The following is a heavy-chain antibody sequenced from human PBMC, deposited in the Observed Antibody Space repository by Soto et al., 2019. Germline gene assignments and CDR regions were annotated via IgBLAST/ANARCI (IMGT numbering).Heavy chain of an antibody. Sequence: SETLSLTCAVYGGSFSGYYWSWVRQPPGKGLEWIGEINHSGSTNYNPSLKSRVTISVDTSKNQFSLKLSSVTAADTAVYYCARLGYCSGGSCPPQSYYYYGMDVWGQGTTVTVSS. V-gene: IGHV4-34*01. CDR2: INHSGST. CDR1: GGSFSGYY. D-gene: IGHD2-15*01. J-gene: IGHJ6*02. CDR3: ARLGYCSGGSCPPQSYYYYGMDV.